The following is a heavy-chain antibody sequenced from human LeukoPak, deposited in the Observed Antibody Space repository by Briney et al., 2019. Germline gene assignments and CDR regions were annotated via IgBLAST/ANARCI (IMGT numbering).Heavy chain of an antibody. V-gene: IGHV3-23*01. CDR1: GLTFSIYA. D-gene: IGHD2-2*01. CDR3: AKGAVRVPLDY. Sequence: GGSLRLSCAASGLTFSIYAMNWVRQAPGKGLEWVSGISGSGGGTYYADSVKGRFTISRDNSKNTLYLQMNSLRAEDTAVYYCAKGAVRVPLDYWGQGTLVTVSS. J-gene: IGHJ4*02. CDR2: ISGSGGGT.